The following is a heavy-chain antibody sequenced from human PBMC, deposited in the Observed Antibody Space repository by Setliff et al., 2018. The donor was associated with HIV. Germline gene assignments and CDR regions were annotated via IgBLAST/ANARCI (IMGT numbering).Heavy chain of an antibody. V-gene: IGHV1-18*01. Sequence: ASVKVSCKASGYTFTSYGISWVRQAPGQGLEWMGWISAYNGNTNYAQKLQGRATMTTDTSTSTAYMELRNLRSDDTAVYYCARAPKRVYYYGSGTYLHDAFDIWGQGTMVTVSS. CDR1: GYTFTSYG. J-gene: IGHJ3*02. D-gene: IGHD3-10*01. CDR3: ARAPKRVYYYGSGTYLHDAFDI. CDR2: ISAYNGNT.